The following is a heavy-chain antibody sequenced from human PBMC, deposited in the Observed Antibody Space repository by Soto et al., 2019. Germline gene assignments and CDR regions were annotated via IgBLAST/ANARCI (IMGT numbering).Heavy chain of an antibody. CDR1: GGSISSYY. V-gene: IGHV4-59*01. CDR2: IYYSGST. J-gene: IGHJ5*02. D-gene: IGHD6-13*01. CDR3: ARGTEIAAAGTRFRWFDP. Sequence: SETLSLTCTVSGGSISSYYWSWIRQPPGKGLEWIGYIYYSGSTNYNPSLKSRVTISVDTSKNQFSLKLISVIAADTAVYYCARGTEIAAAGTRFRWFDPWGQGTLVTVSS.